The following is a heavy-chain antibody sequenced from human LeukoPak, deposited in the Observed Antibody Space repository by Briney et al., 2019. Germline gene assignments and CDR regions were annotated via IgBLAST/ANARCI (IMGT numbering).Heavy chain of an antibody. J-gene: IGHJ4*02. D-gene: IGHD6-6*01. CDR3: AIIQYSSSCVDY. CDR1: GYTFTGYY. Sequence: ASVKVSCKASGYTFTGYYMHWVRQAPGQGLEWMGRINPNSGGTNYAQKFQGRVTMTRDTSTSTAYMELRRLRSDDPAVYYCAIIQYSSSCVDYWGQGTLVTVSS. V-gene: IGHV1-2*06. CDR2: INPNSGGT.